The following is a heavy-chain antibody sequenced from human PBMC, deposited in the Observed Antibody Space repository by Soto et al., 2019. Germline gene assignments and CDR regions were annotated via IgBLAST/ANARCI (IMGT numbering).Heavy chain of an antibody. J-gene: IGHJ5*02. D-gene: IGHD2-15*01. CDR2: ISGGGGSI. CDR1: GFNFNTYA. Sequence: EVQVLESGGGLVQPGGSLRLSCAASGFNFNTYAMSWVRQAPGKGLEWVSGISGGGGSIHYVDSVKGRFTISRDNSKNTLYLQMSSLRGEDTAVYYCASNVGRRNWFDPWGQGTLVTVSS. V-gene: IGHV3-23*01. CDR3: ASNVGRRNWFDP.